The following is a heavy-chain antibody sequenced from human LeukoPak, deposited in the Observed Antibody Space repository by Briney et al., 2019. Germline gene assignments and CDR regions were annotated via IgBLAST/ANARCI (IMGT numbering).Heavy chain of an antibody. Sequence: SETLSLTCTVSGDSISSYYWSWIRQPAGKGLEWIGRIYTSGSTNYNPSLKSRVTMSVDTSKNQFSLKLSSVTAADTAVYYCARENFVVRGVIRYYYYGMDVWGQGTTVTVSS. D-gene: IGHD3-10*01. CDR2: IYTSGST. V-gene: IGHV4-4*07. CDR3: ARENFVVRGVIRYYYYGMDV. J-gene: IGHJ6*02. CDR1: GDSISSYY.